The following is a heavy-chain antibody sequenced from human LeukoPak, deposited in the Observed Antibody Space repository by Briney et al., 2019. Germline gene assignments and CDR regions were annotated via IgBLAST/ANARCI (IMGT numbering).Heavy chain of an antibody. CDR1: GGTFSSYA. V-gene: IGHV1-69*05. D-gene: IGHD3-3*01. J-gene: IGHJ4*02. Sequence: SVKVSCKASGGTFSSYAISWVRQAPGQGLEGMGRIIPIFGTANYAQKFQGRGTITTDESTSTAYMELSSLRSEDTAVYYCARETQDVHYRPFLEWLGTLFYWGQGTLVTVSS. CDR3: ARETQDVHYRPFLEWLGTLFY. CDR2: IIPIFGTA.